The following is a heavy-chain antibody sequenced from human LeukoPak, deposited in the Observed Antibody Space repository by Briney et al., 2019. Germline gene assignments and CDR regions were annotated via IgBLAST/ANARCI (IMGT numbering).Heavy chain of an antibody. Sequence: PGGSLRLSCAASGFIFKNYAMAWVRQAPGKGLEWVANIKQDGSEKYYVDSVKGRFTISRDNAKNSLYLQMNSLRAEDTAVYYCARGVNYDILPGYYYMDVWGKGTTVTVSS. CDR1: GFIFKNYA. CDR2: IKQDGSEK. V-gene: IGHV3-7*01. J-gene: IGHJ6*03. D-gene: IGHD3-9*01. CDR3: ARGVNYDILPGYYYMDV.